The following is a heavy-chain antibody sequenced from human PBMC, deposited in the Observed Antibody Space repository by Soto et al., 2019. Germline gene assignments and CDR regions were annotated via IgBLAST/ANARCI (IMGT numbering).Heavy chain of an antibody. V-gene: IGHV4-61*01. J-gene: IGHJ4*02. D-gene: IGHD1-1*01. CDR2: IYYSGST. Sequence: KSSETLSLTCTVSGGSVSSGSYYWSWIRQPPGKGLEWIGYIYYSGSTNYNPSLKSRVTISVDTSKNQFSLKLSSVTAADTAVYYCARGYKVGSRLSYIDYWGQGTLVTVSS. CDR1: GGSVSSGSYY. CDR3: ARGYKVGSRLSYIDY.